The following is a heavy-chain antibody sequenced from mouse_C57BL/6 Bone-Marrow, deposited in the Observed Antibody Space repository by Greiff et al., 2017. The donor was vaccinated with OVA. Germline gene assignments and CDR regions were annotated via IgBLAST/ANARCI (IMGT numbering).Heavy chain of an antibody. CDR1: GFTFTDYY. Sequence: EVKLVESGGGLVQPGGSLSLSCAASGFTFTDYYISWVRQPPGKALEWLGFIRNKANGNTTEYSAYVKGRFTISRDNSQSILYLQMNALRAEDSSTYYCSRNPSNSNYENWYFDVWGTGTTVTVSS. J-gene: IGHJ1*03. D-gene: IGHD2-5*01. CDR2: IRNKANGNTT. V-gene: IGHV7-3*01. CDR3: SRNPSNSNYENWYFDV.